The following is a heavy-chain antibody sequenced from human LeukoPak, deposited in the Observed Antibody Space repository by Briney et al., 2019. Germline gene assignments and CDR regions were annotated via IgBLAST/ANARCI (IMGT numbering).Heavy chain of an antibody. CDR3: ASGYYDITDY. CDR1: GGSISSYY. CDR2: IYYSGST. D-gene: IGHD3-9*01. V-gene: IGHV4-59*01. J-gene: IGHJ4*02. Sequence: SEPLSLTCTVSGGSISSYYWSWIRQPPGKGLEWIGYIYYSGSTNYTPSLKSRVTISVDTSKNQFSLKLSSVTAADTAVYYCASGYYDITDYWGQGTLVTVSS.